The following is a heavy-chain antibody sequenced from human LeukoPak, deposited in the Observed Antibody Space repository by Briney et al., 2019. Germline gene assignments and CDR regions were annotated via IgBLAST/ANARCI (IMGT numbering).Heavy chain of an antibody. Sequence: GGSLRLSCAASGLTVSSNYMNWVRQAPGKGLEWVSVIYSGGSTYYADSVKGRFTISRDNSKNTLYLQMNSLRAEDTAVYYCARVVAGLFDYWGQGTLVTVSS. CDR1: GLTVSSNY. CDR2: IYSGGST. D-gene: IGHD6-19*01. V-gene: IGHV3-66*01. CDR3: ARVVAGLFDY. J-gene: IGHJ4*02.